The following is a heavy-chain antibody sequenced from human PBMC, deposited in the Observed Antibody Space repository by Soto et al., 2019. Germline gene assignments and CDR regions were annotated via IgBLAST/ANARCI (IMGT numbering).Heavy chain of an antibody. Sequence: SETLSLTCTVSGGSISSSSYYWGWIRQFPGKGLEWIGSFYYSGSTYFNPSLKSRVTISADTSRNQLSLRLSSVTATDTATYYCAKHPFNPLVTPYWYFDIWGRGTLVTVSS. CDR3: AKHPFNPLVTPYWYFDI. CDR2: FYYSGST. V-gene: IGHV4-39*01. D-gene: IGHD4-4*01. CDR1: GGSISSSSYY. J-gene: IGHJ2*01.